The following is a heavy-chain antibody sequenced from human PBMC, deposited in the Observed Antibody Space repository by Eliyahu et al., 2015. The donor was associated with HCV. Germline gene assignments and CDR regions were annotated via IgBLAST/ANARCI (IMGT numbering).Heavy chain of an antibody. CDR2: IHXSGST. D-gene: IGHD6-19*01. CDR1: GGXITTYS. J-gene: IGHJ5*02. Sequence: QVQLQESGPGLVKPSETLSLTCTVXGGXITTYSWSWIRXPPGKGLEWIGXIHXSGSTNYNPSLKSRVTISVDTSKNQXSLKLNSVTAADTAVYYCAXGGGGIAVAGTGGWFDPWGQGTLVSVSS. V-gene: IGHV4-59*01. CDR3: AXGGGGIAVAGTGGWFDP.